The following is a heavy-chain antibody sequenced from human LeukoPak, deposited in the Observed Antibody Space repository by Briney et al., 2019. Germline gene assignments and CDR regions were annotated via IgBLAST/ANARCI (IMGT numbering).Heavy chain of an antibody. CDR3: ARDSPDIVVVPAAWGGMDV. V-gene: IGHV1-69*01. J-gene: IGHJ6*04. CDR1: GGTFSSYA. D-gene: IGHD2-2*01. Sequence: SVTLCCKASGGTFSSYAISWVRQAPGQGLEWMGGIIPIFGTANYAQKFQGRVTITADESTSTAYMELSSLRSEDTAVYYCARDSPDIVVVPAAWGGMDVWGKGTTVTVSS. CDR2: IIPIFGTA.